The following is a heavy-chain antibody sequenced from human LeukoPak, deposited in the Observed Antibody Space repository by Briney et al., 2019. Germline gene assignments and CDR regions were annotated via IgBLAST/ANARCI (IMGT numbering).Heavy chain of an antibody. V-gene: IGHV4-59*01. J-gene: IGHJ4*02. CDR3: ARVPDYGDSVFDY. CDR2: IYYSGST. D-gene: IGHD4-17*01. CDR1: GGSISSYY. Sequence: SETLSLTCTVSGGSISSYYWSWIRQPPGKGLEWIGYIYYSGSTNYNPSLKSRVTISVDTSKNQFSLRLSPVTAADTAVYYCARVPDYGDSVFDYWGQGTLVTVSS.